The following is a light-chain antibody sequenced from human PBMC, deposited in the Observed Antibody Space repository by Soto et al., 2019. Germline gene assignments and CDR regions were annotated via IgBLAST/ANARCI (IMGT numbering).Light chain of an antibody. CDR3: QQVSSFPLT. J-gene: IGKJ4*01. Sequence: DIQMTQSPSSLSASVGDRVAITCRATQSISDYLNWYQQKPGRALKLLIYGASNLQSGVPSRFSGSGSGTDFTLTISGVQPEDFATYFCQQVSSFPLTFGGGTKVQIK. CDR2: GAS. CDR1: QSISDY. V-gene: IGKV1-39*01.